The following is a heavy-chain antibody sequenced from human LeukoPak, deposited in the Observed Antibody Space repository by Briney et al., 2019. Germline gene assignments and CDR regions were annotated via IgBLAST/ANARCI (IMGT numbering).Heavy chain of an antibody. CDR2: IYYSGST. Sequence: SETLSLTCTVSGGSISSGDYYWSWIRQPPGKGLEWIGYIYYSGSTYYNPSLKSRVTISVDKSKNQFSLKLSSVTAADTAVYYCARVGYDFWSDHFDYWGQGTLVTVSS. CDR3: ARVGYDFWSDHFDY. V-gene: IGHV4-30-4*01. CDR1: GGSISSGDYY. D-gene: IGHD3-3*01. J-gene: IGHJ4*02.